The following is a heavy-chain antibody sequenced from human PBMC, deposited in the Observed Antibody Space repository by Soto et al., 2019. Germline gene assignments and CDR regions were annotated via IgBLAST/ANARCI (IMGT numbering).Heavy chain of an antibody. CDR2: IWWNGSQK. CDR3: ARGVGSNSYGLDV. J-gene: IGHJ6*02. Sequence: QVQLVESGGGVVQPGTSLRLSCAASGFSFSSDGMHWVRQAPGMGLEWVAIIWWNGSQKYYADSVKGRFTISRDNSKNTLYVEMSSLRVEDTAVYFCARGVGSNSYGLDVWGQGTTVTVSS. CDR1: GFSFSSDG. V-gene: IGHV3-33*01. D-gene: IGHD1-26*01.